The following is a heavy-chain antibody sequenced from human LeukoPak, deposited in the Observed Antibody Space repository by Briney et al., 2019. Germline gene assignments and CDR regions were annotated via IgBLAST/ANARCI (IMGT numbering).Heavy chain of an antibody. CDR1: GFTFSSYS. Sequence: GGSLRLSCAASGFTFSSYSMNWVRQAPGKGLEWVSYISSSRSTIYYADSVKGRFTISRDNAKNSLYLQMNSLRAEDTAVYYCASINWFDPWGQGTLVTVSS. J-gene: IGHJ5*02. V-gene: IGHV3-48*01. CDR2: ISSSRSTI. CDR3: ASINWFDP.